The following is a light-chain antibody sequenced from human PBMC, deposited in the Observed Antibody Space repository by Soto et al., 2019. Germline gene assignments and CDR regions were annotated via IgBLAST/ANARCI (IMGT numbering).Light chain of an antibody. Sequence: EIVLTQSPATLSLSPGERATLSCRASQSVSSYLAWYQQKPGQAPRLLIYDASNRAPGIPARFRGSGSGTDFSLHISRLVPESFAGYYCPPGSKRLMYTFGQGTKLEIK. V-gene: IGKV3-11*01. CDR1: QSVSSY. CDR2: DAS. J-gene: IGKJ2*01. CDR3: PPGSKRLMYT.